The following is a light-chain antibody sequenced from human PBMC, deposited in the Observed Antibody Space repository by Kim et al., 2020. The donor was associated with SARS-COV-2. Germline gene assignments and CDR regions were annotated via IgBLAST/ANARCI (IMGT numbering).Light chain of an antibody. CDR2: EAS. CDR3: HQYRASPWT. V-gene: IGKV3-20*01. Sequence: EIVLTQSPGTLSLSPGERATLSCRASQSVSGSNLAWYQQKPGQAPRLLIKEASSRATGIPDRFSGSGSGTDFTLTISRLEPGDIAVYYCHQYRASPWTFGQGTKVDIK. J-gene: IGKJ1*01. CDR1: QSVSGSN.